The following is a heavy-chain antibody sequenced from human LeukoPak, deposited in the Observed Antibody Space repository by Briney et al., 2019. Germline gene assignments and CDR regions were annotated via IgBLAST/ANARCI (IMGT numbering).Heavy chain of an antibody. CDR3: AKHLLWFGGPFDY. Sequence: GGSLRLSCAASGFTFSSYWMSWVRQAPGKGLEWVSAISGSGGSTYYADSVKGRFTISRDNSKNTLYLQMNSLRAEDTAVYYCAKHLLWFGGPFDYWGQGTLVTVSS. D-gene: IGHD3-10*01. J-gene: IGHJ4*02. V-gene: IGHV3-23*01. CDR1: GFTFSSYW. CDR2: ISGSGGST.